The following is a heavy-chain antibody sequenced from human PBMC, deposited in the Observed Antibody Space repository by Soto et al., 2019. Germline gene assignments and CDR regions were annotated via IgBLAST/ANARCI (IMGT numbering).Heavy chain of an antibody. CDR2: INHSGST. Sequence: QVQLQQWGAGLLKPSETLSLACAVYGGSFSGPNWSWIRQPPGKGLEWIGEINHSGSTNYNPSLKSRVTKSIYMSKNQYSLKVSSVTVADTAVYYCARGWGFGFDPWGQGILVTVSS. J-gene: IGHJ5*02. CDR1: GGSFSGPN. V-gene: IGHV4-34*01. CDR3: ARGWGFGFDP. D-gene: IGHD3-10*01.